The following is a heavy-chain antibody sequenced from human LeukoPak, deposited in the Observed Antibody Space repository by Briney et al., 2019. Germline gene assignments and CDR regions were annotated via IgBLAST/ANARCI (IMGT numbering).Heavy chain of an antibody. V-gene: IGHV3-23*01. Sequence: GGSLRLSCAASGFTFSSYAMSWDRQARGKGQEWVSPISGSGSSTYYADSVKGRFTISTYNYNNTLYLQMNSLRAEDTSLYYCAKGVAVASLYYFDYWGQGTLVTVSS. CDR2: ISGSGSST. CDR1: GFTFSSYA. D-gene: IGHD6-19*01. J-gene: IGHJ4*02. CDR3: AKGVAVASLYYFDY.